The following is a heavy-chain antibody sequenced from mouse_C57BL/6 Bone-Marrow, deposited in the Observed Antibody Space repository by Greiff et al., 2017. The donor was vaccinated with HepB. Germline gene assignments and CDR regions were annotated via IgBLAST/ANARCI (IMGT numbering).Heavy chain of an antibody. D-gene: IGHD1-1*01. J-gene: IGHJ2*01. CDR3: ANYYGSSYTGGY. CDR2: IHPNSGST. CDR1: GYTFTSYW. V-gene: IGHV1-64*01. Sequence: QVQLQQPGAELVKPGASVKLSCKASGYTFTSYWMHWVKQRPGQGLEWIGMIHPNSGSTNYNEKFKSKATLTEDKSSSTAYMQLSSLTSEDSAVYYCANYYGSSYTGGYWGQGTTLTVSS.